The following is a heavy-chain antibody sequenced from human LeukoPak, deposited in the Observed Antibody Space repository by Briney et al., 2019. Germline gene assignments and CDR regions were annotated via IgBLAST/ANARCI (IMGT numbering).Heavy chain of an antibody. CDR3: ASTTVTTYYYYYMDV. J-gene: IGHJ6*03. V-gene: IGHV1-69*05. CDR2: IIPIFGTA. Sequence: SVKVSCKASGGTFSSYAISWVRQAPGQGLEWMGRIIPIFGTANYAQKFQGRVTITTDESTSTAYMELSSLRSEDTAVYYCASTTVTTYYYYYMDVWGKGTTVTVSS. CDR1: GGTFSSYA. D-gene: IGHD4-17*01.